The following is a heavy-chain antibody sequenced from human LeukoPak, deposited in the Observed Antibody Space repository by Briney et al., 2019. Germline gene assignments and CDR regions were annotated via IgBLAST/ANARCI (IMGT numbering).Heavy chain of an antibody. Sequence: GGSLRLSCAASGFTFSSYDMNWVRQAPGQGLEWVSYISSGASAIYYADSVEGRFTISRDNAQNSLYLQMNSLRAEDTAVYYFARENDYSSSSFDYWGQGTLVTVSS. CDR1: GFTFSSYD. J-gene: IGHJ4*02. D-gene: IGHD6-6*01. V-gene: IGHV3-48*03. CDR3: ARENDYSSSSFDY. CDR2: ISSGASAI.